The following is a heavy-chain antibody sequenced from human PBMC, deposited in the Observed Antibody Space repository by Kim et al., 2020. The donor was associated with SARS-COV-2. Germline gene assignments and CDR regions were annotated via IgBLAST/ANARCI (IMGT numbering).Heavy chain of an antibody. CDR2: ISSSGSTI. CDR1: GFTFSSYE. J-gene: IGHJ3*02. Sequence: GGSLRLSCAASGFTFSSYEMNWVRQAPGKGLEWVSYISSSGSTIYYADSVKGRFTISRDNAKNSLYLQMNSLKAEDTAVYYCARDPVSLQAFDIWGQGTMVTVSS. D-gene: IGHD4-4*01. V-gene: IGHV3-48*03. CDR3: ARDPVSLQAFDI.